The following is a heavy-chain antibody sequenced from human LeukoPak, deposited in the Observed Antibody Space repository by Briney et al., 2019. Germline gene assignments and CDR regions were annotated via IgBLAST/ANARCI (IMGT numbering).Heavy chain of an antibody. V-gene: IGHV3-30*05. CDR1: GFMFTNFA. Sequence: GGSLRLSCAASGFMFTNFAFRWVRQAPGKGPEWVATVSYDGKYEFYSDSAKGRFSISRNDSDNTVHLQMHSLRPEGSAVFYCAKVRGPLYYYAVDAWGQGTKVTVSS. J-gene: IGHJ6*02. CDR2: VSYDGKYE. D-gene: IGHD1-14*01. CDR3: AKVRGPLYYYAVDA.